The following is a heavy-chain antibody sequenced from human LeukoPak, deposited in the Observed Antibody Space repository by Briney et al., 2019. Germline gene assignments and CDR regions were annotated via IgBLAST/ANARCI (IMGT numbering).Heavy chain of an antibody. CDR3: AREGLRYFDWLLNHFDY. J-gene: IGHJ4*02. Sequence: PGGSLRLSCAASGFTFSDYYMSWIRQAPGKGLEWVSYISSSGSTIYYADSVKGLFTISRDNAKNSLYLQMNSLRAEDTAVYYCAREGLRYFDWLLNHFDYWGQGTLVTVSS. CDR1: GFTFSDYY. D-gene: IGHD3-9*01. CDR2: ISSSGSTI. V-gene: IGHV3-11*01.